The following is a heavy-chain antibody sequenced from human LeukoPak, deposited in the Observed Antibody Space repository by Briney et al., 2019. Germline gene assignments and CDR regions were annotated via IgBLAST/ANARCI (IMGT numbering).Heavy chain of an antibody. D-gene: IGHD2-2*01. V-gene: IGHV4-34*01. Sequence: SETLSLTCAVYGGSFSGYYWSWIRQPPGKGLEWIGEINHSGSTNYNPSLKSRVTISVDTSKNQFSLKLSSVTAADTAVYYCAREGVRPDIVVVPAAITRAFDPWGQGTLVTVSS. CDR1: GGSFSGYY. J-gene: IGHJ5*02. CDR3: AREGVRPDIVVVPAAITRAFDP. CDR2: INHSGST.